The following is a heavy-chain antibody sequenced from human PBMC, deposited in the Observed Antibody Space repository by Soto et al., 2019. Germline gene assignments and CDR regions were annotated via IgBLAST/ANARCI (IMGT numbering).Heavy chain of an antibody. D-gene: IGHD6-13*01. CDR2: ISSSGSTI. V-gene: IGHV3-48*03. CDR1: GFTFSSYE. CDR3: ASIPYSSSWLDAFDI. Sequence: GGSLRLSCAASGFTFSSYEMNWVRQAPGKGLEWVSYISSSGSTIYYADSVKGRFTISRDNAKNSLYQQMNSLRAEDTAVYYWASIPYSSSWLDAFDIWGQGTMVTVSS. J-gene: IGHJ3*02.